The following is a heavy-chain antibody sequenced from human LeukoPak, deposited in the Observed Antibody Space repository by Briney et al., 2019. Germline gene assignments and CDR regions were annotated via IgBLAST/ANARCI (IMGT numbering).Heavy chain of an antibody. J-gene: IGHJ3*02. CDR1: GFTFSSYA. CDR3: ATIPWGQWLVRGAFDI. CDR2: ISGSGGST. V-gene: IGHV3-23*01. D-gene: IGHD6-19*01. Sequence: GGSLRPSCAASGFTFSSYAMSWVRQAPGKGLEWVSAISGSGGSTYYADSVKGRFTISRDNSKNTLYLQMNSLRAEDTAVYYCATIPWGQWLVRGAFDIWGQGTMVTVSS.